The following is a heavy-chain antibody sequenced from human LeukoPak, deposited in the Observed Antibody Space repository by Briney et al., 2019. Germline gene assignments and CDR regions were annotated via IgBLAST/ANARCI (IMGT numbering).Heavy chain of an antibody. CDR1: GFTFSCYA. Sequence: GGSLRLSCAASGFTFSCYAMHWVRQAPGKGLEYVSAISSNGGSTYYANSVKGRFTISRDNSKNTLYLQMGSLRAEDMAVYYCARARGIAVAVAFDYWGQGTLVTVSS. J-gene: IGHJ4*02. V-gene: IGHV3-64*01. CDR3: ARARGIAVAVAFDY. CDR2: ISSNGGST. D-gene: IGHD6-19*01.